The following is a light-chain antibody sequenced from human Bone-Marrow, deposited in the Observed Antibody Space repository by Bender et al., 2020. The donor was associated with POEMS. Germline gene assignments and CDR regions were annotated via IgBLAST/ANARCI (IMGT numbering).Light chain of an antibody. CDR1: SSDVGRNDI. V-gene: IGLV2-23*01. J-gene: IGLJ3*02. Sequence: QSALTQPASVSGSPGQSITISCTGSSSDVGRNDIVSWYQQHPGQAPKLLIYQSTQRPSGVSDRFSGSKSGSVASLTISGLQAEDEADDYCCSYAGPSTWVFGGGTRLTVL. CDR3: CSYAGPSTWV. CDR2: QST.